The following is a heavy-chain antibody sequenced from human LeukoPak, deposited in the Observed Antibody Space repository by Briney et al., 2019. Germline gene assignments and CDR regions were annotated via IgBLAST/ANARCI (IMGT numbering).Heavy chain of an antibody. Sequence: GESLKISCAASGFTFSSYEMNWVRQAPGKGLEWGSYISSSGSTIYYADSVKGRFTISRDNAKNSLYLQMNSLRAEDTAVYYCARPPPRIAAAGTDYYYDSSGYYGDAFDIWGQGTMVTVSS. CDR3: ARPPPRIAAAGTDYYYDSSGYYGDAFDI. CDR2: ISSSGSTI. V-gene: IGHV3-48*03. CDR1: GFTFSSYE. D-gene: IGHD3-22*01. J-gene: IGHJ3*02.